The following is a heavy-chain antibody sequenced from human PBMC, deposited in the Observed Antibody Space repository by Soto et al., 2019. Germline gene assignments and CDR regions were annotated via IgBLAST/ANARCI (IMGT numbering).Heavy chain of an antibody. CDR2: IDGSGGIT. J-gene: IGHJ5*02. D-gene: IGHD3-10*01. Sequence: QLLQSGGGLGQPGGSLTLSCAASGFTFGTTDMSWVRQAPGEGLEWVSTIDGSGGITYYADSVKGRFTISRDNSRNTVYLQLNSLSGDDTALYYCVKNSGWFNTWGQGALVTVSS. V-gene: IGHV3-23*01. CDR1: GFTFGTTD. CDR3: VKNSGWFNT.